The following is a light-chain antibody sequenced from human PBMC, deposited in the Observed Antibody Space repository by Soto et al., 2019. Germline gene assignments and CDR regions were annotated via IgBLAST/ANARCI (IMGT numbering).Light chain of an antibody. CDR3: QQYNKFPSLT. CDR2: GAS. CDR1: QTVTSN. J-gene: IGKJ4*01. Sequence: EVVMTQSPATLSVSPGERATLSCRASQTVTSNLAWYQQKPGQALRLLIYGASTRATGIPARFSGSGSGTEFTLTISSLQSEDFALYYCQQYNKFPSLTFGGGTKVEIK. V-gene: IGKV3-15*01.